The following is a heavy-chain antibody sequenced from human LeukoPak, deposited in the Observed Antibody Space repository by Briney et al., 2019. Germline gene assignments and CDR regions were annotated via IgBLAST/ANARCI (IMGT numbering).Heavy chain of an antibody. Sequence: GASVKVSCKASGYTFTSYGISWVRQAPGQGLEWMGWISAYNGNTNYAQKLQGRVIMTTDTSTSTAYMELRSLRSDDTAVYFCARERDTALAPYLDYWGQGTLLTVSS. V-gene: IGHV1-18*01. CDR2: ISAYNGNT. CDR1: GYTFTSYG. J-gene: IGHJ4*02. D-gene: IGHD5-18*01. CDR3: ARERDTALAPYLDY.